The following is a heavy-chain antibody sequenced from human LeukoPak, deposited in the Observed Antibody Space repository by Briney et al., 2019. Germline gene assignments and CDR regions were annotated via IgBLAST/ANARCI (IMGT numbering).Heavy chain of an antibody. D-gene: IGHD3-10*01. CDR3: TRGGRYLPLDI. CDR1: GFTLSDHY. CDR2: TRNKANRYTT. V-gene: IGHV3-72*01. Sequence: GGPLRLSCAASGFTLSDHYMDWVRQAPGKGLEWVGRTRNKANRYTTEYAASVKGRFTISRDDSKNSLYLQINGLKTEDTAVYYCTRGGRYLPLDIWGQGTMVTVSS. J-gene: IGHJ3*02.